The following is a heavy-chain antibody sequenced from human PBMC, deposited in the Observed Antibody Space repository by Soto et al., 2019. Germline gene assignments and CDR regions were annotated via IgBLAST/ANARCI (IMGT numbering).Heavy chain of an antibody. D-gene: IGHD3-10*01. CDR2: ISSSSSYI. CDR3: VREPTMVRGVISDYYYYMDV. Sequence: EVQLVESGGGLVKPGGSLRLSCAASGFTFSSYSMNWVRQAPGKGLEWVSSISSSSSYIYYADSVKGRFTISRDNAKNSLYLQMNSLRAEDTAVYYCVREPTMVRGVISDYYYYMDVWGKGTTVTVSS. V-gene: IGHV3-21*01. CDR1: GFTFSSYS. J-gene: IGHJ6*03.